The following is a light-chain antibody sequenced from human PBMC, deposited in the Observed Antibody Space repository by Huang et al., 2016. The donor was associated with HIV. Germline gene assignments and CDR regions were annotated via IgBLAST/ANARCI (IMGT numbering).Light chain of an antibody. CDR3: QQYGSSVFT. CDR1: QSVSNY. J-gene: IGKJ3*01. Sequence: EIVLTQSPGTLSLSPGERATLSCRASQSVSNYLAWYQQKPGQAPRLLIYSASNRATDIPDRFSGCGSGTDFTLTISRLEPEDFAVYYCQQYGSSVFTFGPGTKVDIK. V-gene: IGKV3-20*01. CDR2: SAS.